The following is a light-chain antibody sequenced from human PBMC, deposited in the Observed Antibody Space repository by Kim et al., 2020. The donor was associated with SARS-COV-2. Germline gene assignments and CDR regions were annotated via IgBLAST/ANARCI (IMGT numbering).Light chain of an antibody. Sequence: KTVTIPCTRTSDTSATNYVQWYQQRPGRAPTTVIYEDYQRPSGVPDRFSASIDISSNSASLTISGLKTEDEAYYYCQSYDSSTWVFGGGTQLTVL. CDR1: SDTSATNY. CDR2: EDY. J-gene: IGLJ3*02. CDR3: QSYDSSTWV. V-gene: IGLV6-57*03.